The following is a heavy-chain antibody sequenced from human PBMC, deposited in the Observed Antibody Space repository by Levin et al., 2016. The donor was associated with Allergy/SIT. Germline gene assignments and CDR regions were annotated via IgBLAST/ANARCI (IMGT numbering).Heavy chain of an antibody. D-gene: IGHD4/OR15-4a*01. Sequence: GGSLRLSCAASGFTFNNAAMSWVRQAPGSGLEWVSLISGSGDTTHYTDSVKGRFTISRDNSKNTVYLQMNSLRAEDTAVYYCAREGLLLGAKTGYYGMDVWGQGTTVTVSS. J-gene: IGHJ6*02. CDR2: ISGSGDTT. V-gene: IGHV3-23*01. CDR1: GFTFNNAA. CDR3: AREGLLLGAKTGYYGMDV.